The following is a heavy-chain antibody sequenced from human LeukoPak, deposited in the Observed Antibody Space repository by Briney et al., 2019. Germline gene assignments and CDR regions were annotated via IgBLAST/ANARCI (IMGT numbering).Heavy chain of an antibody. Sequence: PGGSLRLSCAASGFTFSGYPIHWVRQAPGKGLEWVAVISYDGSNKYYADSVKGRFTISRDNAKNSLYLQMNSLRAEDTAVYYCARDLGDILIYGMDVWGQGTTVTVSS. CDR2: ISYDGSNK. J-gene: IGHJ6*02. CDR1: GFTFSGYP. D-gene: IGHD2-15*01. V-gene: IGHV3-30-3*01. CDR3: ARDLGDILIYGMDV.